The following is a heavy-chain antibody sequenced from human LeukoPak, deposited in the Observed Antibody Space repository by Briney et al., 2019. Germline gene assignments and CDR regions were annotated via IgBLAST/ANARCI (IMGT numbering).Heavy chain of an antibody. CDR1: RFIFSSYW. CDR3: ARNNGMDV. V-gene: IGHV3-7*03. J-gene: IGHJ6*02. CDR2: IKEDGRET. Sequence: GGPLRLSCAASRFIFSSYWMSWVRQAPGKGLEWVANIKEDGRETYYVDSVKGRFTISKDNAKNSLYLQMNSLRAEDTALYHCARNNGMDVWGQGTTVIVSS.